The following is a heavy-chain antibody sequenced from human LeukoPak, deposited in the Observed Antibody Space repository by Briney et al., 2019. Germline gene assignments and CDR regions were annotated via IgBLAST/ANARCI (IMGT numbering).Heavy chain of an antibody. CDR3: ARGGYYDSSGYWTFDY. CDR2: IYYSGST. V-gene: IGHV4-59*01. Sequence: PSETLSLTCTVSGGFISSYYWSWIRQPPGKGLEWIGYIYYSGSTNYNPSLKSRVTISVDTSKNQFSLKLSSVTAADTAVYYCARGGYYDSSGYWTFDYWGQGTLVTVSS. CDR1: GGFISSYY. J-gene: IGHJ4*02. D-gene: IGHD3-22*01.